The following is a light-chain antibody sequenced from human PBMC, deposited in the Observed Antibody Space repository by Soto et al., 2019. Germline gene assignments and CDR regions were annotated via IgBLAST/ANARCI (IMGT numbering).Light chain of an antibody. J-gene: IGKJ4*01. CDR2: AAS. CDR1: QSISSY. Sequence: DIQMTQSPSSLSASVGDRVTITCRASQSISSYLNWYQQKPGKAPKLLIYAASSLQSGVPSRFSGSGSGTDFTLTISSLQPEDFATYYCQQSYSTRPLTFGGGTKVGIK. CDR3: QQSYSTRPLT. V-gene: IGKV1-39*01.